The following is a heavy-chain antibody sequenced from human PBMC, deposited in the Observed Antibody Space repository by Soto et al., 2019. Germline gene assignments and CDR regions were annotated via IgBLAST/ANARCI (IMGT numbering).Heavy chain of an antibody. CDR1: GFTFSDYY. CDR2: ISGTGNTI. V-gene: IGHV3-11*01. CDR3: ARGMFYATALTCYSYFDY. J-gene: IGHJ4*02. Sequence: QVQLVESGGGLVRPGGSLTLSCVASGFTFSDYYMTWLRQAPGEGLEWVSYISGTGNTIYYADSLKDRFTISRDNAQSSLNLHMNGLRAEDAAVYHCARGMFYATALTCYSYFDYWGQGALVTVSS. D-gene: IGHD2-2*02.